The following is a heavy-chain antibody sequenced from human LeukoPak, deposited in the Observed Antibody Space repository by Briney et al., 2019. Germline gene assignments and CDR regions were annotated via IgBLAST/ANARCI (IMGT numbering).Heavy chain of an antibody. CDR3: ARVGISWYFDL. CDR2: IYTSGST. D-gene: IGHD1-26*01. Sequence: PSETLSLTCTVSGCSISSYYWSWIRQPPGKGLEWIGYIYTSGSTNYNPSLKSRVTISVDTSKNQFSLKLSSVTAADTAVYYCARVGISWYFDLWGRGTLVTVSS. CDR1: GCSISSYY. V-gene: IGHV4-4*09. J-gene: IGHJ2*01.